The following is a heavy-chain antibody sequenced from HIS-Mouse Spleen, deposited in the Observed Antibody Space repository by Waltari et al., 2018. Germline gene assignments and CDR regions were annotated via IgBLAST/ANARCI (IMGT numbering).Heavy chain of an antibody. CDR1: GFTVSRYW. CDR3: ARERRGPGWFDP. V-gene: IGHV3-7*01. D-gene: IGHD5-12*01. J-gene: IGHJ5*02. Sequence: EVQLVESGGGLVQPGGSLRLCCAASGFTVSRYWMSWVRQAPGKGLEWVANIKQDGSEKYYVDSVKGRFTISRDNAKNSLYLQMNSLRAEDTAVYYCARERRGPGWFDPWGQGTLVTVSS. CDR2: IKQDGSEK.